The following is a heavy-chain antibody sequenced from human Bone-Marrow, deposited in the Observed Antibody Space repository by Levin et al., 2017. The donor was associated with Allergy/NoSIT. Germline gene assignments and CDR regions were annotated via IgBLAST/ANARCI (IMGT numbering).Heavy chain of an antibody. Sequence: SETLSLTCTVSGGSISNYYWSWIRQPPGKGLEWIGYIYYSGSTSYNPSLKSRVTISVDTSKNHFSLKLSSVTAADTAVYYCARVIIRKSTSSAYGLDVWGQGTTVTVSS. CDR3: ARVIIRKSTSSAYGLDV. J-gene: IGHJ6*02. CDR2: IYYSGST. D-gene: IGHD2-2*01. V-gene: IGHV4-59*01. CDR1: GGSISNYY.